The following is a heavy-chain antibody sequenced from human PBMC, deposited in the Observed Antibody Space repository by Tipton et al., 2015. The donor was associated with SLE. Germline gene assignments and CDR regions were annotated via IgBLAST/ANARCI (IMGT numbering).Heavy chain of an antibody. Sequence: SLRLSCAASGFTFSSYGMHWVRQAPGKGLEWVANIKGDGSETKYVDSVKGRFTISRDNAKKSLYLQMNSLRVEDKAVYYCAKMAGGLNGYGDLGLDYFDNWGQGTLVTVSS. V-gene: IGHV3-7*03. CDR1: GFTFSSYG. CDR3: AKMAGGLNGYGDLGLDYFDN. CDR2: IKGDGSET. D-gene: IGHD4-17*01. J-gene: IGHJ4*02.